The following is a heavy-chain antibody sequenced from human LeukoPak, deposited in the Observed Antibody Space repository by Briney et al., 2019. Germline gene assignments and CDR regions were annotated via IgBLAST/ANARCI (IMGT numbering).Heavy chain of an antibody. CDR1: GYTFTSYD. Sequence: ASVKVSCKASGYTFTSYDINWVRQATGQGLEWMGWMNPSSGNTGYAQKFQGRVTMTRNTSISTAYMELSSLRSEDTAVYYCASKHPLGIAALRWGQGTLVTVSP. CDR2: MNPSSGNT. CDR3: ASKHPLGIAALR. V-gene: IGHV1-8*01. D-gene: IGHD6-13*01. J-gene: IGHJ4*02.